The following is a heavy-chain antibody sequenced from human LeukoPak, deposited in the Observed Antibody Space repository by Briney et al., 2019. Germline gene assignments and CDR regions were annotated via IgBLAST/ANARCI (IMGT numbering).Heavy chain of an antibody. V-gene: IGHV1-69*13. CDR3: ARAPVPYYHYYGMDV. CDR2: IIPIFGTA. Sequence: GASVKVSCKASGGTFSSYAISWVRQAPGQGLEWMGGIIPIFGTANYAQKFQGRVTITADESTSTAYMELSSLRSEDTAVYYCARAPVPYYHYYGMDVWGQGTTVTVSS. CDR1: GGTFSSYA. J-gene: IGHJ6*02.